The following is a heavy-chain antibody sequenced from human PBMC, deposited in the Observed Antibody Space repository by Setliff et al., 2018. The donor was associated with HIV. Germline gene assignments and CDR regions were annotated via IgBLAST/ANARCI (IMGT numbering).Heavy chain of an antibody. J-gene: IGHJ6*03. CDR3: ARGARYYDILTAYITLGYYYYMDV. D-gene: IGHD3-9*01. V-gene: IGHV1-69*13. CDR1: GGTFSSYA. Sequence: AASVKVSCKASGGTFSSYAISWVRQAPGQGLEWMGGIIPIFGTPNYAQKFQGRVTITADESTSTAYMELSSLRSEDTAVYYCARGARYYDILTAYITLGYYYYMDVWGKGTTVTVSS. CDR2: IIPIFGTP.